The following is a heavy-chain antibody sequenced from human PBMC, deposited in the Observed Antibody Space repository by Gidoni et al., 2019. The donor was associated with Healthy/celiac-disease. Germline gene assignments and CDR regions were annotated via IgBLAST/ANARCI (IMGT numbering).Heavy chain of an antibody. D-gene: IGHD5-12*01. V-gene: IGHV3-30*18. Sequence: QVQLVESGGGVVQPGRSLRLSCAAYGSTLSSYGTHRIRQAPGKGLEWVAVISYDGSNKYYADSVNGRFTISRDNSKNTLYLQMNSLRAEDTAVYYCAKDIGTAYVDIVATIGSYYYYYGMDVWGQGTTVTVSS. CDR3: AKDIGTAYVDIVATIGSYYYYYGMDV. CDR2: ISYDGSNK. CDR1: GSTLSSYG. J-gene: IGHJ6*02.